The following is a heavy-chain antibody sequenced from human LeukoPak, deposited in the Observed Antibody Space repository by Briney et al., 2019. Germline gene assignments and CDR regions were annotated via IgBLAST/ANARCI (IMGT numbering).Heavy chain of an antibody. Sequence: PGGSLRLSCAASGFTFSNAWMSWVRQAPGKGLEWVGRIKSKTDGGTTDYAAPVKGRFTISRDDSKNTLYLQMNSLKTKDTAVYYCTTDVGSGYYYYFDYWGQGTLVTVTS. D-gene: IGHD3-22*01. V-gene: IGHV3-15*01. CDR2: IKSKTDGGTT. CDR1: GFTFSNAW. CDR3: TTDVGSGYYYYFDY. J-gene: IGHJ4*02.